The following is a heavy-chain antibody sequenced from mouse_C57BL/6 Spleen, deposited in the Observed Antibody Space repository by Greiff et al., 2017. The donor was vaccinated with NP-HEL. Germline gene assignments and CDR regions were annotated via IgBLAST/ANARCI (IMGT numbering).Heavy chain of an antibody. J-gene: IGHJ4*01. D-gene: IGHD2-1*01. Sequence: QVQLKQPGAELVKPGASVKMSCKASGYTFTSYWITWVKQRPGQGLEWIGDIYPGSGSTNYNEKFKSKATLTVDTSSSTAYMQLSSLTSEDSAVYYCARRIYGNYAMDDWGQGTSVTVSS. CDR3: ARRIYGNYAMDD. CDR1: GYTFTSYW. V-gene: IGHV1-55*01. CDR2: IYPGSGST.